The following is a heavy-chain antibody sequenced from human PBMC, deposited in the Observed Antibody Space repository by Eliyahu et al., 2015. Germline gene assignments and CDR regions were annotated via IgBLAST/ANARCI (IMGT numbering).Heavy chain of an antibody. CDR1: GFTFSDXA. Sequence: EVQLLESGGALVQPGESLRLSCAASGFTFSDXAXSWVRQAPGKGLEWVSAISGRSGTTYYADSVKGRFTISRDNFKNTLYLQMNSLRAEDSAVYYCAKSDIAVATFDYWGQGTLVTVSS. CDR2: ISGRSGTT. D-gene: IGHD6-19*01. J-gene: IGHJ4*02. CDR3: AKSDIAVATFDY. V-gene: IGHV3-23*01.